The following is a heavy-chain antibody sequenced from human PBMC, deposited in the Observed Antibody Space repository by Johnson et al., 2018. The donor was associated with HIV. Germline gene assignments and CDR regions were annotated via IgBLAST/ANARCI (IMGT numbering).Heavy chain of an antibody. CDR3: ARAEQLAGGAFDI. CDR2: ISSSGSTI. D-gene: IGHD6-6*01. J-gene: IGHJ3*02. V-gene: IGHV3-11*04. CDR1: GFSFSDYY. Sequence: QVQLVESGGGVVQPGRSLRLSCAASGFSFSDYYMTWIRQAPGKGLEWVSYISSSGSTIYYADSVKGRFTISRDNAKNSLYLQMNSLRAEDTAVYYCARAEQLAGGAFDIWGQGTMVTVSS.